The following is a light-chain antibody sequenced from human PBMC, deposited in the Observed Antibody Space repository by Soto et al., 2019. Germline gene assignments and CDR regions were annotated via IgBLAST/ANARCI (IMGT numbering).Light chain of an antibody. V-gene: IGKV1-5*01. CDR3: QRYSAYPYT. J-gene: IGKJ2*01. CDR1: QSIRSW. CDR2: DGS. Sequence: DIPMTQFPSTLSASVGDRVTITCRASQSIRSWLAWYQQKPGKAPKLLIYDGSSLQSGVPSGFSGSGSGTEFTLTINSLQPDDFATYYCQRYSAYPYTFGQGTKVETK.